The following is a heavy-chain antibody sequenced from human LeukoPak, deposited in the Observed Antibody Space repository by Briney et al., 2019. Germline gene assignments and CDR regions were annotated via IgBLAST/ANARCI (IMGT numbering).Heavy chain of an antibody. Sequence: SETLSLTCAVYGGSFSGYYWSWIRQPSGKGLEWIGEINHSGSTNYNPSLKSRVTISVDTSKNQFSLKLSSVTAADTAVYYCARGRYGWFDPWGQGTLVTVSS. CDR1: GGSFSGYY. CDR3: ARGRYGWFDP. J-gene: IGHJ5*02. D-gene: IGHD1-14*01. V-gene: IGHV4-34*01. CDR2: INHSGST.